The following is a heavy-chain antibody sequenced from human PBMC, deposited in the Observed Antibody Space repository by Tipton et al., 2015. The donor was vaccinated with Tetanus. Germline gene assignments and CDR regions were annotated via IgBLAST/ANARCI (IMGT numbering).Heavy chain of an antibody. CDR1: GGSSHDYY. Sequence: GLVKPSETLSLSCTVSGGSSHDYYWSWIRQSAGRGLEWIGRIYSGGSTNYNPSLKSRVTMSMDTSKNEFSLKLKSVTVADTALYFCARVLRYSTSGGWDDAFDIWGQGTRVTVSS. D-gene: IGHD2-15*01. CDR3: ARVLRYSTSGGWDDAFDI. CDR2: IYSGGST. J-gene: IGHJ3*02. V-gene: IGHV4-4*07.